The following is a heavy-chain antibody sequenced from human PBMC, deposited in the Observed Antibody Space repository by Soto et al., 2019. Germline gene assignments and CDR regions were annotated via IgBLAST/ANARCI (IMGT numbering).Heavy chain of an antibody. D-gene: IGHD2-15*01. J-gene: IGHJ1*01. CDR1: GGTFSSYT. V-gene: IGHV1-69*08. Sequence: QVQLVQSGAEVKKPGSSVKVSCKASGGTFSSYTISWVRQAPGQGLEWMGRIIPILGIANYAQKFQGRVTITADKSTSTAYMELRSLRSEDTAVYYCARDLGKGYCSGGSCYSGYFQHWGQGTLVTVSS. CDR2: IIPILGIA. CDR3: ARDLGKGYCSGGSCYSGYFQH.